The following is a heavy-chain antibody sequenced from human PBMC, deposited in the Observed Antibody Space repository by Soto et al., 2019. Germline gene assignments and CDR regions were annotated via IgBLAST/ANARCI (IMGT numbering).Heavy chain of an antibody. CDR1: GYNFAGYW. D-gene: IGHD3-3*01. CDR2: IYPSDSDT. V-gene: IGHV5-51*01. J-gene: IGHJ4*02. CDR3: ARGGVSTRTFDY. Sequence: ASLKSSCKGCGYNFAGYWIAWVRQMPGKGLELMGIIYPSDSDTRYRPSFQGQVTISADKSISSAYLQWSSLRASDTAMYYCARGGVSTRTFDYWGQGTPVTASS.